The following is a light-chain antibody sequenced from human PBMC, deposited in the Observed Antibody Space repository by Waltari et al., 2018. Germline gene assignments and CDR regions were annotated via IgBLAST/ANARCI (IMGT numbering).Light chain of an antibody. CDR3: MQVLQTPYT. Sequence: DIVMTQSPLSLPVTPGASASIPCSPSQSLLHSNGYNYLDWYLQKPGQSPHLLIYLGSNRASGVPDRFSGSASGTDFTLKISSVEAEDVGVYYCMQVLQTPYTFGQGTKLEI. J-gene: IGKJ2*01. CDR1: QSLLHSNGYNY. CDR2: LGS. V-gene: IGKV2-28*01.